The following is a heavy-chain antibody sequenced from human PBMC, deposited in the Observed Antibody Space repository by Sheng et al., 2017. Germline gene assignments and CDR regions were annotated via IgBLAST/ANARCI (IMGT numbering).Heavy chain of an antibody. CDR3: ARVGGEWNGYGDS. D-gene: IGHD4-17*01. V-gene: IGHV1-18*01. Sequence: QVQLVQSGREVKKPGASVKVSCKASGYTFSNYGISWVRQAPGQGLQWMGWISAYTGNTNYVREFQGRVTMTTDTSTNTAYMELRSLTSNDTAVYFCARVGGEWNGYGDSWGQGTTVTVSS. CDR1: GYTFSNYG. CDR2: ISAYTGNT. J-gene: IGHJ6*02.